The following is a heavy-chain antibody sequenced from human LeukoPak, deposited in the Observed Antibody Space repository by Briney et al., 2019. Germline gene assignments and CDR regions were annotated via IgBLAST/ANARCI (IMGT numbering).Heavy chain of an antibody. CDR3: AKDLMRDRWFGES. V-gene: IGHV3-30*02. D-gene: IGHD3-10*01. Sequence: PGGSLRLSCAASGFPFSYYGFHWVRQAPGKGLEWVAFIRFDGDDTYYSESVKGRFTISRDTSRITLYLQMNSLRAEDTAIYYCAKDLMRDRWFGESWGQGTLVIVSS. CDR1: GFPFSYYG. CDR2: IRFDGDDT. J-gene: IGHJ5*02.